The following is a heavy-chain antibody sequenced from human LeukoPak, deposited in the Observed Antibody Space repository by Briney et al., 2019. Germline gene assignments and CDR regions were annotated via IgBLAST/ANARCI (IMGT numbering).Heavy chain of an antibody. CDR2: IIPIFGTA. D-gene: IGHD3-3*01. Sequence: SVKVSCKASGGTFSSYAISWVRQAPGQGLEWMGGIIPIFGTANYAQKFQGRVTIHTDEPKSTAYMELSSLRSEDTAVYCCARGPYYDFWSGYYTRFDYWGQGTLVTVSS. J-gene: IGHJ4*02. CDR3: ARGPYYDFWSGYYTRFDY. CDR1: GGTFSSYA. V-gene: IGHV1-69*05.